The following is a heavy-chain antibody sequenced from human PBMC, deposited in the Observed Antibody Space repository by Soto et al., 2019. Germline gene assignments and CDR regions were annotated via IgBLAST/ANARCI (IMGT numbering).Heavy chain of an antibody. CDR2: VANDGSNQ. CDR1: GFTFSSYG. Sequence: QVQLVESGGGVVQPGRSLRLSCAASGFTFSSYGMQWVRQSPGEGPEWVAIVANDGSNQYYAESVKGRFTISRVNSKTTVFLEMDSLRPEDTAVYYCARSSGGSSWYPPDYWGQGTLVTVSS. J-gene: IGHJ4*02. CDR3: ARSSGGSSWYPPDY. D-gene: IGHD6-13*01. V-gene: IGHV3-30*03.